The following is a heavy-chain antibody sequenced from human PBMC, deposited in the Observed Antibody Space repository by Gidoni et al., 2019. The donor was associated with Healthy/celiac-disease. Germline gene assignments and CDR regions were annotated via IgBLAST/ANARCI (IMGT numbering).Heavy chain of an antibody. CDR1: GGSLSSYY. CDR3: ARDLRGYDFWSGYPQVYFDY. V-gene: IGHV4-59*01. CDR2: IYYSGST. J-gene: IGHJ4*02. D-gene: IGHD3-3*01. Sequence: QVQLPESGPGLVKPSETLSLTCTVSGGSLSSYYWSWIRQPPGKGLEWIGYIYYSGSTNYNPSLKSRVTISVDTSKNQFSLKLSSVTAADTAVYYCARDLRGYDFWSGYPQVYFDYWGQGTLVTVSS.